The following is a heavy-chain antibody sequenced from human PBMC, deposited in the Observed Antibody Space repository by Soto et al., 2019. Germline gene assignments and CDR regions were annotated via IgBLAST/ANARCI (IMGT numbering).Heavy chain of an antibody. CDR3: ARRGGAAAGSYNWFDP. CDR2: IYYSGSA. Sequence: QVQLQESGPGLVKPSETLSLTCTVSGGSVSSGNSYWSWIRQPPGKGLEWIGYIYYSGSATYNPSITSRLTLPGETSKIQFSLKLSSLTAADTAVYYCARRGGAAAGSYNWFDPGGQGTLVTVSS. D-gene: IGHD6-13*01. V-gene: IGHV4-61*01. CDR1: GGSVSSGNSY. J-gene: IGHJ5*02.